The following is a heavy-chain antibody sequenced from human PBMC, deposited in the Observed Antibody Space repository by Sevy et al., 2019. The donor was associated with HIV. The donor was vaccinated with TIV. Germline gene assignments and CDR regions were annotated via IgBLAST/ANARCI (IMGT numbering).Heavy chain of an antibody. CDR2: ISSSSSTI. D-gene: IGHD3-22*01. J-gene: IGHJ3*02. CDR1: GFTFSSYS. CDR3: ARDLDYYDSSGYSRADAFDI. Sequence: GGSLRLSCAASGFTFSSYSMNWVRRAPGKGLEWVSYISSSSSTIYYANSVKGRFTISRDNAKNSLYLQMNSLRDEDTAVYYCARDLDYYDSSGYSRADAFDIWGQGTMVTVSS. V-gene: IGHV3-48*02.